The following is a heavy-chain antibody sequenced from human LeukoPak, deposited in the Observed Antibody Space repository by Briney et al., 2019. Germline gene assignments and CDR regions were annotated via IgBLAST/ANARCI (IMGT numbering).Heavy chain of an antibody. CDR3: ARVAATGFVYFDY. CDR2: VHYTGST. Sequence: SETLSLTCTVSGGSINGFYWNWIRQPPGKGLEWIGNVHYTGSTNNNPSLKSRVTISVDTSKNQFSLKLSSVTAADTAVYYCARVAATGFVYFDYWGQGTLVTVSS. J-gene: IGHJ4*02. D-gene: IGHD1-1*01. CDR1: GGSINGFY. V-gene: IGHV4-59*01.